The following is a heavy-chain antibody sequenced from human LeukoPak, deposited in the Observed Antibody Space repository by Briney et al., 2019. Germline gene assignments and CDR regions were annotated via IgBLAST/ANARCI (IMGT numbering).Heavy chain of an antibody. J-gene: IGHJ6*03. CDR3: ARGLRGTGRNYYYYMDV. D-gene: IGHD3-16*01. CDR1: GYTFTSYD. CDR2: MNPNSGNT. Sequence: ASVKVSCKASGYTFTSYDINWVRQATGQGLEWMGWMNPNSGNTGYAQKLQGRVTMTRNTSISTAYMELSSLRSEDTAVYYCARGLRGTGRNYYYYMDVWGKGTTVTVSS. V-gene: IGHV1-8*01.